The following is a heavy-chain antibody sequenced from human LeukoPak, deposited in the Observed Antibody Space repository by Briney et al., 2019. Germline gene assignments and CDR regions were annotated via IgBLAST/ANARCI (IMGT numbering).Heavy chain of an antibody. CDR1: XFTVSSNY. Sequence: GGSXRXSCXXSXFTVSSNYMSWVRQAQGKGLEGVSVIYSGGSTYYADSVKGRFTISRDNSKNTLYLQMNSLRAEDTAVYYCARRGLIAARPFYYYMDVWGKGTTVTVSS. V-gene: IGHV3-66*02. J-gene: IGHJ6*03. D-gene: IGHD6-6*01. CDR2: IYSGGST. CDR3: ARRGLIAARPFYYYMDV.